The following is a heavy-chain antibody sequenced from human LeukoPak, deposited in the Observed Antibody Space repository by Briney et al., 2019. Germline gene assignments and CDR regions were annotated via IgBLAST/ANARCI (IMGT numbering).Heavy chain of an antibody. V-gene: IGHV3-21*01. J-gene: IGHJ5*02. CDR3: ARESHSGYGDWFDP. D-gene: IGHD5-12*01. CDR2: ISSSSSYI. Sequence: PGGSLRLSCAASGFTFSSYIMNWVRQAPGKGLEWVSSISSSSSYIYYADSVKGRFTISRDNAKNSLYLQMNSLRAEDTAVYYCARESHSGYGDWFDPWGQGTLVTVSS. CDR1: GFTFSSYI.